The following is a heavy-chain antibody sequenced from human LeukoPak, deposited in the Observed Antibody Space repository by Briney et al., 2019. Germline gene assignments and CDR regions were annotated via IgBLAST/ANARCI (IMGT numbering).Heavy chain of an antibody. V-gene: IGHV5-51*01. CDR3: AKRRMTTVTTETAFDI. CDR1: GYSFTSYW. D-gene: IGHD4-17*01. CDR2: IYPGDSDT. Sequence: GESLQISCKGSGYSFTSYWIAWVRQVPGKGLEWMGIIYPGDSDTRYSPSFQGHVTISADKSISTAYLQWSSLKASDTAIYYCAKRRMTTVTTETAFDIWGQGTMVTVSS. J-gene: IGHJ3*02.